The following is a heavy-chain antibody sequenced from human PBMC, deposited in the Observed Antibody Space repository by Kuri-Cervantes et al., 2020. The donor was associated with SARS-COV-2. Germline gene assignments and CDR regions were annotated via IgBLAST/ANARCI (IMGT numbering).Heavy chain of an antibody. CDR1: GFTLSYYA. Sequence: GESLKISCVASGFTLSYYAMHWVRQAPGEGLEWVAGISFDGSHKFYADSVTGRFTISRDNSQNTLFLQVDSLRAEDTAIYYCASNLNSRDGYHYPFDYWGQGTVVTVSS. D-gene: IGHD5-24*01. CDR2: ISFDGSHK. J-gene: IGHJ4*02. V-gene: IGHV3-30*04. CDR3: ASNLNSRDGYHYPFDY.